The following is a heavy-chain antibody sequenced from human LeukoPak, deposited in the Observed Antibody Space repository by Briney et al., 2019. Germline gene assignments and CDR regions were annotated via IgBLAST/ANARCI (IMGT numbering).Heavy chain of an antibody. CDR3: ARGGGFSSYGSGTYRWSDQNWFDP. J-gene: IGHJ5*02. D-gene: IGHD3-10*01. CDR1: GYTFTGYY. V-gene: IGHV1-2*02. CDR2: INPNSGGT. Sequence: ASVKVSCKSSGYTFTGYYMHWVRQAPGQGLEWMGWINPNSGGTKYAQKFQGRVTMTRDTSITTAYMELSRLRSDDTAVYYCARGGGFSSYGSGTYRWSDQNWFDPWGQGTLVTVSS.